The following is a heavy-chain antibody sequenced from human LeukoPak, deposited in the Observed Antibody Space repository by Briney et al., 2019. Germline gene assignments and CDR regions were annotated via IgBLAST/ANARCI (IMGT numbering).Heavy chain of an antibody. CDR3: ATDPRTTVFGTFRYYYMDV. J-gene: IGHJ6*03. Sequence: ASVKVSCKTSGYTFTDYYIHWVRQAPGQGLEWMGWINPDSGYTNFAQKFQGRVTMTRDTSINTAYMELSRLTSDDTAVYYCATDPRTTVFGTFRYYYMDVWGEGTTVAVSS. CDR2: INPDSGYT. CDR1: GYTFTDYY. V-gene: IGHV1-2*02. D-gene: IGHD3-3*01.